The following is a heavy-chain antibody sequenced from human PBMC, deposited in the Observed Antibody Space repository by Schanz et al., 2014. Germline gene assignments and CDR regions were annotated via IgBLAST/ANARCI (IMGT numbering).Heavy chain of an antibody. D-gene: IGHD4-17*01. CDR1: GFTFSNFG. V-gene: IGHV3-74*01. J-gene: IGHJ4*02. CDR2: TSHDGSFT. CDR3: VRDTDYHFDY. Sequence: EVQLLESGGGLVQPGGSLRLSCAASGFTFSNFGLHWVRQAPGKGLVWVSRTSHDGSFTTFADSVKGRFTISRDNAKNALYLQMNSLRAEDTAVYYCVRDTDYHFDYWGQGTLVTVSS.